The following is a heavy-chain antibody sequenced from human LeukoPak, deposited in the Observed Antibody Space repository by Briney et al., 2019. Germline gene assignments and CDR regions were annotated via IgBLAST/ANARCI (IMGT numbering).Heavy chain of an antibody. V-gene: IGHV4-39*01. CDR1: GGSISSSSYY. J-gene: IGHJ4*02. CDR3: ARLSLVAATLDY. CDR2: IYYSGST. Sequence: PSETLSLTCTVSGGSISSSSYYWGWIRQPPGKGLEWIGSIYYSGSTYYNPSLKSRVTISVDTSKNQFSLKLSSVTAADTAVYYCARLSLVAATLDYWGQGTLVTVPP. D-gene: IGHD2-15*01.